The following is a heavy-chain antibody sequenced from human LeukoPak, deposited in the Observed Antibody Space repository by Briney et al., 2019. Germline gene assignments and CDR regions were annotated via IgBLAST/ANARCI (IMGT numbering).Heavy chain of an antibody. CDR1: GFTFSDYH. D-gene: IGHD1-26*01. CDR2: ISSSGSYI. V-gene: IGHV3-21*01. CDR3: ARGGRVLGPTLYYYYYSYMDV. J-gene: IGHJ6*03. Sequence: GGSLRLSCAASGFTFSDYHINWVRQAPGKALEWVSSISSSGSYIYYADSVKGRLTISRENAKSSLSLQMSSLRAEDTAVYYCARGGRVLGPTLYYYYYSYMDVWGKGTTVTVSS.